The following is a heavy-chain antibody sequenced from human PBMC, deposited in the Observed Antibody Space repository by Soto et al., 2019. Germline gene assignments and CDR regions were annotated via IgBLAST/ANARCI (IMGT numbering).Heavy chain of an antibody. V-gene: IGHV3-33*01. J-gene: IGHJ4*02. Sequence: QVQLVESGGGVVQPGRSLRLSCTASEFTFSTYGMHWVRQAPGKGLEWVAVIWDDGSSKYNVDSVKGRFTISRDNSKNTMYLQMNSLRDEDTAVYYCARQGCSGGSCYSGGGYFDYWGQGTLVTVSS. CDR2: IWDDGSSK. CDR1: EFTFSTYG. D-gene: IGHD2-15*01. CDR3: ARQGCSGGSCYSGGGYFDY.